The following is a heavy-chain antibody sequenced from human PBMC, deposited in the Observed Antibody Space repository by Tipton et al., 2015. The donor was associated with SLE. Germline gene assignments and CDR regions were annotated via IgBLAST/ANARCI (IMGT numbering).Heavy chain of an antibody. CDR3: ARGSDGEYVRYFDV. CDR2: IYSSGDR. V-gene: IGHV4-4*07. D-gene: IGHD4-17*01. CDR1: GGSISFDY. Sequence: TLSLTCTVSGGSISFDYWSWIRQSAGRGLEWIGRIYSSGDRDYNPSLRSRVTMSIDASQNRVSRRLKSVSAADTAVYYCARGSDGEYVRYFDVWGPGTLVTVSS. J-gene: IGHJ2*01.